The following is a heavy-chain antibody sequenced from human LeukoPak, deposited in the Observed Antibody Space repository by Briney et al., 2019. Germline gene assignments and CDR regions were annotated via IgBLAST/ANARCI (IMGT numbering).Heavy chain of an antibody. J-gene: IGHJ4*02. D-gene: IGHD3-10*01. Sequence: GRSLRLSCAASGFTFSYYAMHWVRQAPGMGLEWVAVISYDGSNEYYADSVKGRFTISRDNSKNTLSLQMNTLRPEDTAVYYCARPIDNGSGSYYFDYWGQGTLVTVSS. CDR3: ARPIDNGSGSYYFDY. CDR2: ISYDGSNE. CDR1: GFTFSYYA. V-gene: IGHV3-30-3*01.